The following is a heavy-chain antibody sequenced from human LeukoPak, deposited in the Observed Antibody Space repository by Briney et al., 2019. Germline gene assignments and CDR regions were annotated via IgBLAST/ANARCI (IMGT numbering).Heavy chain of an antibody. Sequence: ASVKVSCKASGFTFTTSSMQWVRQARGQRLEWIGWIVVGSGNTNYAQKFQERVTITRDMSTSTAYMELSSLRSEDTAVYYCAAAYRYCYDKGGYFDYWGQGTLVTVSS. J-gene: IGHJ4*01. V-gene: IGHV1-58*02. D-gene: IGHD3-22*01. CDR2: IVVGSGNT. CDR1: GFTFTTSS. CDR3: AAAYRYCYDKGGYFDY.